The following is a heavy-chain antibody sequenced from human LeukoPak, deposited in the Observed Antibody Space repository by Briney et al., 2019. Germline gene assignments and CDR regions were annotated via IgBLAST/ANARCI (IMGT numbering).Heavy chain of an antibody. Sequence: PGGSLRLSCAASGFTFSSYAMSWVRQAPGKGLEWVSAISGSGSSTYYADSVKGRFTISRDNSKNTLYLQMNSLRAEDTAVYYCATRDGTTGWFDPWGQGTLVTVSS. CDR3: ATRDGTTGWFDP. J-gene: IGHJ5*02. CDR1: GFTFSSYA. CDR2: ISGSGSST. V-gene: IGHV3-23*01. D-gene: IGHD4-11*01.